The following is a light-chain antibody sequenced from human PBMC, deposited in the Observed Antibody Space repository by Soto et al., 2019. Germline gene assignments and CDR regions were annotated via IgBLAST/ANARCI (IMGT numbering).Light chain of an antibody. V-gene: IGKV3D-20*02. CDR1: QSVRSSY. CDR2: GAS. CDR3: HQRQSWPRT. J-gene: IGKJ1*01. Sequence: PGERATLSCRASQSVRSSYLAWYQQKPGQAPRLLIYGASSRATGIPARFSGSGSGTDFTLTINSLAPEDFAIYYCHQRQSWPRTFGQGTKVDIK.